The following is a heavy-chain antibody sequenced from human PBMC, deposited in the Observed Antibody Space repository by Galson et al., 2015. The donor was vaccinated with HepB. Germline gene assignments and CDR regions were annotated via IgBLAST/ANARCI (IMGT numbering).Heavy chain of an antibody. Sequence: SLRLSCAASGFTFSSYSMNWVRQAPGKGLEWVSSISSGGNYMFYADSVKGRFTISRDNAKNSLFLQMNSLRAEDTAVYYCARARYYDILTGYYSANYYYGMDVWGQGTTVTVSS. V-gene: IGHV3-21*01. J-gene: IGHJ6*02. CDR1: GFTFSSYS. CDR3: ARARYYDILTGYYSANYYYGMDV. D-gene: IGHD3-9*01. CDR2: ISSGGNYM.